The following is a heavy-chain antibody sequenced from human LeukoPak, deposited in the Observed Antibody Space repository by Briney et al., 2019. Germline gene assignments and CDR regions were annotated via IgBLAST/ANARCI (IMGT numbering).Heavy chain of an antibody. CDR1: GGTFSSYA. CDR2: VIPIFGTA. J-gene: IGHJ6*04. D-gene: IGHD2-2*01. V-gene: IGHV1-69*13. CDR3: ARDSPDIVVVPAAWGGMDV. Sequence: SVKVSCKASGGTFSSYAISWVRQAPGQGLEWVGGVIPIFGTANYAQKFQGRVTITADESTSTAYMELSSLRSKDTAVYYCARDSPDIVVVPAAWGGMDVWGKGTTVTVSS.